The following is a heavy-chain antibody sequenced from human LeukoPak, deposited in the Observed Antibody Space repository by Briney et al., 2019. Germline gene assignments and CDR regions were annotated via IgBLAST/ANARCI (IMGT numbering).Heavy chain of an antibody. CDR1: GFTFSGYD. CDR2: ISGSSSYI. V-gene: IGHV3-21*01. J-gene: IGHJ5*02. CDR3: ARGSSNIAARNNWFDP. D-gene: IGHD6-6*01. Sequence: GGSLRLSCAASGFTFSGYDMNWVRQAPGKGLEWVSSISGSSSYIYYADSTKGRFTISRDNAKKSLYLQMNSLRAEDTAVYYCARGSSNIAARNNWFDPWGQGTLVTVSS.